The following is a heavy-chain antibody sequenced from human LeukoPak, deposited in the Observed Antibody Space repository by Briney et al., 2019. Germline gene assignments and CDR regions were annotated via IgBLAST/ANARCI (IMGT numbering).Heavy chain of an antibody. D-gene: IGHD2-21*02. CDR3: ARVGVTGAYYFDY. CDR2: IYYSGST. V-gene: IGHV4-61*01. CDR1: GGSISSSSYY. J-gene: IGHJ4*02. Sequence: SETLSLTCTVSGGSISSSSYYWSWIRQPPGKGLEWIGYIYYSGSTNYNPSLKSRVTISVDTSKNQFSLKLSSVTAADAAVYYCARVGVTGAYYFDYWGQGTLVTVSS.